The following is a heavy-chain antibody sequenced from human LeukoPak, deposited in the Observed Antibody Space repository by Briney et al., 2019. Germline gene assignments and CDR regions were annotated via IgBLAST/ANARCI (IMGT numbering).Heavy chain of an antibody. Sequence: GASVKVSCKASGYTFTGYYMHWVRQAPGQGLEWMGWINPNSGGTNYAQKFQGRVTMTRDTSISTAYMELSRLRSDDTAVYYCARDVHWHGGQYYYYMDVWGKGTTVTVSS. CDR1: GYTFTGYY. V-gene: IGHV1-2*02. J-gene: IGHJ6*03. CDR3: ARDVHWHGGQYYYYMDV. CDR2: INPNSGGT. D-gene: IGHD1-1*01.